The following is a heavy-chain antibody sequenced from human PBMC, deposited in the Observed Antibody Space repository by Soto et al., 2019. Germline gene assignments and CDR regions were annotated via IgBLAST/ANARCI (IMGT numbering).Heavy chain of an antibody. CDR3: ARDRMELRGSVWFDP. D-gene: IGHD1-7*01. CDR2: ISGYNGNT. J-gene: IGHJ5*02. V-gene: IGHV1-18*04. CDR1: GYTFTSYG. Sequence: VQLVQSGAEVKKPGASVKVSCKASGYTFTSYGISWLRQAPGQGHEWMGWISGYNGNTNYAQELQGRVTMTTDTATSTAYMELRSLRSDDTAVYFCARDRMELRGSVWFDPWGQGTLVTVAS.